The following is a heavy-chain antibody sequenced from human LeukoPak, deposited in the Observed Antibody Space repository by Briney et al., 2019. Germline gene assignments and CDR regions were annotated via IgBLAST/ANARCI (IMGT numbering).Heavy chain of an antibody. Sequence: ASVKVSCKASGYTFTSYYMHCVRQAPGQGLEWMGIINPSGGSTSYAQKFQGRVTMTRDTSTSTVYMELSSLRSEDTAVYYCARSLRMDNWFDPWGQGTLVTVSS. CDR2: INPSGGST. V-gene: IGHV1-46*01. J-gene: IGHJ5*02. CDR1: GYTFTSYY. CDR3: ARSLRMDNWFDP. D-gene: IGHD2-2*03.